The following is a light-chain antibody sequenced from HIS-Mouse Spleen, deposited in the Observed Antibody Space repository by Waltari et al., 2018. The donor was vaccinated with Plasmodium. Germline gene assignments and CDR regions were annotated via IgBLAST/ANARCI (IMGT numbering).Light chain of an antibody. J-gene: IGLJ2*01. CDR3: CSYAGSSTL. V-gene: IGLV2-23*01. CDR1: SSDVGSYTL. CDR2: EGS. Sequence: QSALTQPASVSGSPGQSITISCTGTSSDVGSYTLVSWYQQHPGKAPKLMIYEGSKRPSGVSNRFSGSKSGNTASLTIAGLQAEDEADYYCCSYAGSSTLFGGGTNLTVL.